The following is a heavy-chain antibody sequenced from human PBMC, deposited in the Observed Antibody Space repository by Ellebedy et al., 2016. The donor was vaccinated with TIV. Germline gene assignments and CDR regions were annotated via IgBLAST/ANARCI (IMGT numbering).Heavy chain of an antibody. D-gene: IGHD5-12*01. CDR3: ARRTIVATIRED. CDR2: IYYSGST. J-gene: IGHJ4*02. Sequence: SETLSLXXTVSGDSISSNTYWAWIRQPPGKGLEWIATIYYSGSTNYNPSLKSRVTMSLDTSKNQFSLKLRSVTAADTAVYYCARRTIVATIREDWGQGTLVTVSS. V-gene: IGHV4-39*07. CDR1: GDSISSNTY.